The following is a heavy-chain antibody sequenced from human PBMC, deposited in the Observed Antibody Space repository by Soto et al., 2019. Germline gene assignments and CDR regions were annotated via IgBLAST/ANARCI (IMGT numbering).Heavy chain of an antibody. CDR2: IKEDGSVR. D-gene: IGHD3-10*01. Sequence: EVHLVESGGGLVQPGGSLRLSCTASGFTFSNWWMVWVRQGPGKGLEWVANIKEDGSVRYYVDSVKGRFTISRDNARDSLSLQMDSLRAEDTAVYFCARDTREIRRVRGVIPYYVYHMDVWGQGTTVTVSS. J-gene: IGHJ6*02. CDR1: GFTFSNWW. V-gene: IGHV3-7*03. CDR3: ARDTREIRRVRGVIPYYVYHMDV.